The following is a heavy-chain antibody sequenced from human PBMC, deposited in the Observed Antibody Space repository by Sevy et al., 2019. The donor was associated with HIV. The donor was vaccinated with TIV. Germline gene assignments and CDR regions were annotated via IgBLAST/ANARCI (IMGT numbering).Heavy chain of an antibody. CDR2: INSDGSIT. J-gene: IGHJ6*03. D-gene: IGHD3-3*01. CDR1: GFTFTNYW. CDR3: VYYDFWSGSSEYYMDV. Sequence: GGSLRLSCAASGFTFTNYWMHWVRQAPGKGLVWVSRINSDGSITTYAYSVKGRFTISRDNAKNTLYLQMNSLRAEDTAVYYCVYYDFWSGSSEYYMDVWGKGTTVTVSS. V-gene: IGHV3-74*01.